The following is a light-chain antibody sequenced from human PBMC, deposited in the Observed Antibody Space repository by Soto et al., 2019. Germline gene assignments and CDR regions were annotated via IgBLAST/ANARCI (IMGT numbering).Light chain of an antibody. CDR1: SSNIGENY. CDR2: DND. V-gene: IGLV1-51*01. J-gene: IGLJ2*01. CDR3: ESWDYSLNGVI. Sequence: QSVLTQPPSVSAAPGQKVTISCSGSSSNIGENYVSWYQQFPGTAPKLLIYDNDKRFSGIPDRFSGSKSGTSATLGITGLQTGDEADYYCESWDYSLNGVIFGGGTQLTVL.